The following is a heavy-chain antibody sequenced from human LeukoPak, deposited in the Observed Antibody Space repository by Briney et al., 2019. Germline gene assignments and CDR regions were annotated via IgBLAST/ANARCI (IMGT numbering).Heavy chain of an antibody. J-gene: IGHJ6*02. CDR3: AKDFPHYYESSHGMDA. CDR2: ISTTGSTV. V-gene: IGHV3-48*03. Sequence: GGSLGLSCAASGFSFGRYEMNWVRQAPGKGLEWVSYISTTGSTVYYADSVEGRFTMSRDNAKNLLYLQMNSLRAEDAAVYYCAKDFPHYYESSHGMDAWGQGTTVTVSS. CDR1: GFSFGRYE. D-gene: IGHD3-22*01.